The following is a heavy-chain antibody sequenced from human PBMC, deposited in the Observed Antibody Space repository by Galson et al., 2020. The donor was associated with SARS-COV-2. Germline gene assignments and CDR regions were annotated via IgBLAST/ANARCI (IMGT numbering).Heavy chain of an antibody. CDR1: GGSISSSSYY. CDR3: ARTRGDFWSGQYSHFDY. CDR2: IYYSGST. J-gene: IGHJ4*02. V-gene: IGHV4-39*07. D-gene: IGHD3-3*01. Sequence: SETLSLTCTVSGGSISSSSYYWGWIRQPPGKGLEWIGSIYYSGSTYYNPSLKSRVTISVDTSKNQFSLKLSSVTAADTAVYYCARTRGDFWSGQYSHFDYWGQGTLVTVSS.